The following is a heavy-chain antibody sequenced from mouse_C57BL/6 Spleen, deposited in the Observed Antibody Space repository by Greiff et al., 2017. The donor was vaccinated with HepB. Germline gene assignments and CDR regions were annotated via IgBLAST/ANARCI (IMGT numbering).Heavy chain of an antibody. D-gene: IGHD1-1*01. J-gene: IGHJ2*01. CDR2: INPNNGGT. CDR1: GYTFTDYY. CDR3: ARPLYYGFDY. Sequence: EVQLQQSGPELVKPGASVKISCKASGYTFTDYYMNWVKQSHGKSLEWIGDINPNNGGTSYNQKFKGKATLTVDKSSSTAYMELRSLTSEDSAVYYCARPLYYGFDYWGQGTTLTVSS. V-gene: IGHV1-26*01.